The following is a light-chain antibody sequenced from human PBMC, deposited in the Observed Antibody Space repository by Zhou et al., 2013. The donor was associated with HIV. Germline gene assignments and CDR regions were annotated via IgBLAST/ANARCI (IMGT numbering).Light chain of an antibody. V-gene: IGKV3-11*01. Sequence: DIVLTQSPGTLSLSPGDRATLSCRASQNVVYTYLNWYQQKPGQAPRLLIHDASDRATGIPARFSGSGSGTDFTLTISSLDPEDFAVYYCQQRSNLVTFGGGTKVEIK. CDR1: QNVVYTY. J-gene: IGKJ4*01. CDR3: QQRSNLVT. CDR2: DAS.